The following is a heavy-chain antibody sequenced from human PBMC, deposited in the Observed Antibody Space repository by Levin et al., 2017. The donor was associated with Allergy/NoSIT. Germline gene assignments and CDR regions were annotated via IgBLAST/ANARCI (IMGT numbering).Heavy chain of an antibody. J-gene: IGHJ5*02. CDR2: ISSSGSTI. Sequence: GGSLRLSCAASGFTFSDYYMSWIRQAPGKGLEWVSYISSSGSTIYYADSVKGRFTISRDNAKNSLYLQMNSLRAEDTAVYYCARDLAETMGINHWFDPWGQGTLVTVSS. CDR3: ARDLAETMGINHWFDP. V-gene: IGHV3-11*01. D-gene: IGHD4/OR15-4a*01. CDR1: GFTFSDYY.